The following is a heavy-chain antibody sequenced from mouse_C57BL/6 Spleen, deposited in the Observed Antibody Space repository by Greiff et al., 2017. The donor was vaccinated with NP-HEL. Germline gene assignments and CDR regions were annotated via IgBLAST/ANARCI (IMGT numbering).Heavy chain of an antibody. CDR3: ARSCYGSSYGFAD. V-gene: IGHV14-2*01. CDR2: IDPEDGDT. CDR1: GFNIKDYY. Sequence: EVQLQQSGAELVKPGASVKLSCTASGFNIKDYYMHWVKQRTEQGLEWIGRIDPEDGDTKYAPKFQGKATITADTSSNTAYLQLSSLTSEDTAVYYCARSCYGSSYGFADWGNGALVAVST. J-gene: IGHJ3*01. D-gene: IGHD1-1*01.